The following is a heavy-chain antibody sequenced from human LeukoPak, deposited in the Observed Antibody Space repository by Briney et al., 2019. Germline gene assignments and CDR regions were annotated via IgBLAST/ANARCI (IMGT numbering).Heavy chain of an antibody. CDR2: ISGSGGTT. V-gene: IGHV3-23*01. Sequence: PGGSLRLSCAASGFSFSTYAMSWVRQAPGKGLEWVSGISGSGGTTFYADSAKGRFTISRDNSKNTLYLQMNSLRAEDTAVYYCAKDPSLLWFGNLFYFDYWGQGTLVTVSS. J-gene: IGHJ4*02. CDR3: AKDPSLLWFGNLFYFDY. D-gene: IGHD3-10*01. CDR1: GFSFSTYA.